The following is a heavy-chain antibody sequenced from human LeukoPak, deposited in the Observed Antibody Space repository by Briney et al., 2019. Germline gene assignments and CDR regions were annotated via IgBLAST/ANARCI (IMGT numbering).Heavy chain of an antibody. D-gene: IGHD1-26*01. Sequence: GGSLRLPCAASGFTFSSYAMSWVRQAPGKGLEWVSVIYSGGSTYYADSVKGRFTISRDNSKNTVYLQMNSLRGGDTAVYYCAKDPRFRGSYKTYLDYWGRGTLVIVSS. CDR2: IYSGGST. V-gene: IGHV3-66*02. CDR1: GFTFSSYA. J-gene: IGHJ4*02. CDR3: AKDPRFRGSYKTYLDY.